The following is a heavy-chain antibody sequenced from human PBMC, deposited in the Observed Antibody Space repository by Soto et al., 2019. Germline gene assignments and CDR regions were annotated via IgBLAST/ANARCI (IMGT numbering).Heavy chain of an antibody. CDR1: GGSISTYY. Sequence: SETLSLTCTVSGGSISTYYWSWIRQPPGKGLEWIGYIYYSGSTNYNPSLKSRVTLSVDTSKNQFSLKLSSVTAADTAVYYCARVGDYGGYYYYMDVWGKGTTVTVSS. J-gene: IGHJ6*03. CDR3: ARVGDYGGYYYYMDV. D-gene: IGHD4-17*01. CDR2: IYYSGST. V-gene: IGHV4-59*01.